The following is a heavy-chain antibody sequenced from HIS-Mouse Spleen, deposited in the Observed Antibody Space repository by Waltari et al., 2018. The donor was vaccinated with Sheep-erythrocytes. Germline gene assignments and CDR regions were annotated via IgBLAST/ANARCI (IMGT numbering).Heavy chain of an antibody. Sequence: QVQLVQSGAEVKKPGASVKGSCKASGYTFTGYYMHWLRQAPGQGLEWMGWINPNSGGTNYAQKFQGRVTMTRDTSISTAYMELSRLRSDDTAVYYCARGYCSSTSCYGYFQHWGQGTLVTVSS. J-gene: IGHJ1*01. CDR2: INPNSGGT. CDR1: GYTFTGYY. D-gene: IGHD2-2*01. V-gene: IGHV1-2*02. CDR3: ARGYCSSTSCYGYFQH.